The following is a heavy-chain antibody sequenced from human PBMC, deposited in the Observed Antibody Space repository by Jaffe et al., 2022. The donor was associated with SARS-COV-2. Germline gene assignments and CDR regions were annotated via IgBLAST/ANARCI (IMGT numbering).Heavy chain of an antibody. CDR3: AREIRKGLDDFWSGYFRPGDFDY. Sequence: QVQLQQSGPGLVKPSQTLSLTCAISGDSVSSNSAAWNWIRQSPSRGLEWLGRTYYRSKWYNDYAVSVKSRITINPDTSKNQFSLQLNSVTPEDTAVYYCAREIRKGLDDFWSGYFRPGDFDYWGQGTLVTVSS. V-gene: IGHV6-1*01. CDR2: TYYRSKWYN. CDR1: GDSVSSNSAA. D-gene: IGHD3-3*01. J-gene: IGHJ4*02.